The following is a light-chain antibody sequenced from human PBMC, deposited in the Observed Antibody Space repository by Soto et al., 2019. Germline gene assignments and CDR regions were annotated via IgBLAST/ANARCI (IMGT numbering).Light chain of an antibody. CDR3: QQYDNLPLT. CDR2: DAS. J-gene: IGKJ4*01. CDR1: QDISNH. V-gene: IGKV1-33*01. Sequence: DIQMTQSPSSLSASVGDRVTITCQASQDISNHLNWYQQKPGKAPKLLIYDASNLETGVPSRFSGSGSGTDFTVTISSLQPEDIATYYCQQYDNLPLTFGGGTK.